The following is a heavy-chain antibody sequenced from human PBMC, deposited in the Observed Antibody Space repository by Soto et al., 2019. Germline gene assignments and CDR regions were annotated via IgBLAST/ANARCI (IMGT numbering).Heavy chain of an antibody. CDR1: GGSISSYY. CDR3: AGSTATGYRSSWYYFDY. CDR2: IYYSGST. D-gene: IGHD6-13*01. Sequence: ASETLSLTCTVSGGSISSYYWSWIRQPPGKGLEWIGYIYYSGSTNYNPSLKSRVTISVDTSKNQFSLKLSSVTAADTAVYYCAGSTATGYRSSWYYFDYWGPGTLVTVSS. V-gene: IGHV4-59*01. J-gene: IGHJ4*02.